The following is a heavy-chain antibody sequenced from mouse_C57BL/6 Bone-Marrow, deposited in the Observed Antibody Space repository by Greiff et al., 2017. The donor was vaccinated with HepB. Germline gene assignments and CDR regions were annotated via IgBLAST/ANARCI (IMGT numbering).Heavy chain of an antibody. CDR2: FYPGSGSI. D-gene: IGHD1-1*01. CDR3: ARLNYYGFLAY. V-gene: IGHV1-62-2*01. J-gene: IGHJ3*01. Sequence: QVQLQQSGAELVKPGASVKLSCKASGYTFTEYTIHWVKQRSGQGLEWIGWFYPGSGSIKYNEKFKDKATLTAEKSSSTAYMQLSSLTSEDSAVYFCARLNYYGFLAYWGQGTLVTVSA. CDR1: GYTFTEYT.